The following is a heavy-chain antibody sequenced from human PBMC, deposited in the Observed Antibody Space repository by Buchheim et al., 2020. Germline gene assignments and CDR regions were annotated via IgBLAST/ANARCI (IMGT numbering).Heavy chain of an antibody. CDR2: IIPIFGAA. D-gene: IGHD1-26*01. V-gene: IGHV1-69*06. Sequence: QVQLVQSGAEVKKPGSSVKVSCEVSGGSFDNSAVNWVRLAPGQGLEWMGGIIPIFGAAVYKETFQGRLSITADRSANTVYMELRSLGVEDTVIYYGAREQDDGRGQKYVGSSGFDIWGKGT. J-gene: IGHJ3*02. CDR3: AREQDDGRGQKYVGSSGFDI. CDR1: GGSFDNSA.